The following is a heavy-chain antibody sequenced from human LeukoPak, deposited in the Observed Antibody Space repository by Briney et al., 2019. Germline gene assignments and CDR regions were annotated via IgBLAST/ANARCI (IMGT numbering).Heavy chain of an antibody. CDR3: ARGRSMAARPGVLRYYYYGMDV. CDR2: INHSGST. D-gene: IGHD6-6*01. J-gene: IGHJ6*02. V-gene: IGHV4-34*01. CDR1: GGSFSGYY. Sequence: KTSETLSLTCAVYGGSFSGYYWSWIRQPPGKGLEWIGEINHSGSTNYNPSLKSRVTISVDTSKNQFSLKLSSVIAADTAVYYCARGRSMAARPGVLRYYYYGMDVWGQGTTVTVSS.